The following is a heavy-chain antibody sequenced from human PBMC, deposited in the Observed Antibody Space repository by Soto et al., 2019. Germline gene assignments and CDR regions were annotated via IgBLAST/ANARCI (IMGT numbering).Heavy chain of an antibody. J-gene: IGHJ4*02. CDR3: AKSRCDSWALYYFDY. Sequence: EEHLLESGGGLVQPGGSLRLSCAASGFPFSIYSMSWVRQAPGKGLEWVSGISATGGSRHYADSLRGRLSISRDNSRNTLYLQMNSLRAEDTAVYFCAKSRCDSWALYYFDYWGQGTLVTVSS. CDR1: GFPFSIYS. D-gene: IGHD3-16*01. CDR2: ISATGGSR. V-gene: IGHV3-23*01.